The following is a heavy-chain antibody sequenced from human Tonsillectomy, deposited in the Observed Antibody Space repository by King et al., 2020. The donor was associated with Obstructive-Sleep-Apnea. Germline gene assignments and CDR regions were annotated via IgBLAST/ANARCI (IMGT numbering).Heavy chain of an antibody. V-gene: IGHV3-11*01. CDR1: EFTFSDYY. J-gene: IGHJ6*02. CDR2: ISSHGRAI. D-gene: IGHD5-18*01. CDR3: ARSTKRGYSFMDV. Sequence: VQLVESGGGLVKPGGSLRLSCAASEFTFSDYYMSWIRQAPGRGLEWLAFISSHGRAIYYADSVKGRFTISRDDAKNSLYLQMNSLRAEDTAVYYCARSTKRGYSFMDVWGQGTTVTVSS.